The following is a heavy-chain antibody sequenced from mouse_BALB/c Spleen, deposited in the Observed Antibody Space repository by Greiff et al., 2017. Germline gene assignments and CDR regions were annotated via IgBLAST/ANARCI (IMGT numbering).Heavy chain of an antibody. CDR1: GYTFTDYA. D-gene: IGHD1-1*01. CDR3: ARRAYGSSLYAMDY. V-gene: IGHV1S137*01. Sequence: VQLQQSGAELVRPGVSVKISCKGSGYTFTDYAMHWVKQSHAKSLEWIGVISTYYGDASYNQKFKGKATMTVGKSSSTAYMELARLTSEDSAIYYCARRAYGSSLYAMDYWGQGTSVTVSS. CDR2: ISTYYGDA. J-gene: IGHJ4*01.